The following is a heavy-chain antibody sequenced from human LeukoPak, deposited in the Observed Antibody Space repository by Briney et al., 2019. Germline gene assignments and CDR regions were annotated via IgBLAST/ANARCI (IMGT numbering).Heavy chain of an antibody. V-gene: IGHV4-4*07. CDR2: IYTSGVT. J-gene: IGHJ4*02. Sequence: PSETLSLTCTVSGDSMSSFYWDWIRQPAGKGLQWIGRIYTSGVTNYNPSLKSRVTMSVDTSRNQFSLKLNSVTAADTAVYYCAREWTSGDGSGYPYYFDYWGPGTLVTVPS. CDR3: AREWTSGDGSGYPYYFDY. CDR1: GDSMSSFY. D-gene: IGHD3-22*01.